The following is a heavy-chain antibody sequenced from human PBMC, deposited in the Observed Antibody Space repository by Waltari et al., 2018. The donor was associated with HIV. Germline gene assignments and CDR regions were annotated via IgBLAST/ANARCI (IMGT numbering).Heavy chain of an antibody. J-gene: IGHJ5*02. CDR3: AIPNWNPRGDWFDP. CDR2: IGKTVGDT. D-gene: IGHD1-20*01. V-gene: IGHV3-23*01. CDR1: SRA. Sequence: SRAMTWVRQTPGKGLEWVSSIGKTVGDTYYADSVRGRFTISRDSSNNTLYLQMTSLRVEDTAVYYCAIPNWNPRGDWFDPWGQGTLVIVSS.